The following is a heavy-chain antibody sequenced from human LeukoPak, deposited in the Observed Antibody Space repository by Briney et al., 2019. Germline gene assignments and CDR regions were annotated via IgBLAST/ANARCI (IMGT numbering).Heavy chain of an antibody. CDR3: ARDPENYGPGSYAH. CDR1: GFTFSSNY. V-gene: IGHV3-53*01. D-gene: IGHD3-10*01. CDR2: SYSGGSS. J-gene: IGHJ4*02. Sequence: GGSLRLSCAASGFTFSSNYMSWVRQAPGKGLEWDSVSYSGGSSYYADSVKGRFTISRDNSKNTLYLQMNTLRAEDTAVYFCARDPENYGPGSYAHWGQGTLVTVSS.